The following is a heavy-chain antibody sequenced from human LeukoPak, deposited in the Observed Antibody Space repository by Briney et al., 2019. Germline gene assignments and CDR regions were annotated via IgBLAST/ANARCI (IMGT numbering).Heavy chain of an antibody. D-gene: IGHD3-22*01. Sequence: GGSLRLSCAASGFTFSSYAMSWVRQAPGKGLEWVANIEQDGSEKYYVDSVKGRFTISRDNAKNSLYLQMNSLRAEDTAVYYCAREYYYDSSAAEAFDIWGQGTMVTVSS. CDR2: IEQDGSEK. CDR3: AREYYYDSSAAEAFDI. V-gene: IGHV3-7*01. J-gene: IGHJ3*02. CDR1: GFTFSSYA.